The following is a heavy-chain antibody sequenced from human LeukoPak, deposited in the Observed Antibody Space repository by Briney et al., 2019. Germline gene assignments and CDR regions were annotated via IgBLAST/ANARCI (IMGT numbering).Heavy chain of an antibody. CDR2: IYSGSST. CDR3: ARDPVVVVAATGEHLPEYYFDY. V-gene: IGHV3-53*01. D-gene: IGHD2-15*01. J-gene: IGHJ4*02. Sequence: GGSLRLSCAASGFTVSSYYMNWVRQAPGKGLEWVSVIYSGSSTYYADSVKARFTISRDNSKNTLYLQMNSLRAEDTAVYYCARDPVVVVAATGEHLPEYYFDYWGQGTLVTVSS. CDR1: GFTVSSYY.